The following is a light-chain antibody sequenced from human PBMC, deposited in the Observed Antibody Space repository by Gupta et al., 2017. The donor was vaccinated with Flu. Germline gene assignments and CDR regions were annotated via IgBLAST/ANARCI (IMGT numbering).Light chain of an antibody. J-gene: IGLJ1*01. CDR3: SSYTSSSTLV. V-gene: IGLV2-14*01. CDR2: EVS. CDR1: SSDVGGYNY. Sequence: QSAPTPPASVSGSPGQAITISCTGTSSDVGGYNYVSWYQQHPGKAPKLMIYEVSNRPSGVSNRFSGSKSGNTASLTISGLQAEDDADYYCSSYTSSSTLVFGTGTKVTVL.